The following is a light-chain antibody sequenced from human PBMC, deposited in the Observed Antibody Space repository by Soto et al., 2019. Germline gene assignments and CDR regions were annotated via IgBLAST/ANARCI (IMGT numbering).Light chain of an antibody. Sequence: DIVMTQTPLSLPVTPGEPASISCGSSQSLLDSDDGNTYLDWYLQKPGQSPQLLIYTVSYRASGVPDRFNGSGSGTDFTLKISRVEAEDVGVYYCMQRIEFPLTFGGGTKVEIK. J-gene: IGKJ4*01. CDR1: QSLLDSDDGNTY. CDR3: MQRIEFPLT. CDR2: TVS. V-gene: IGKV2-40*01.